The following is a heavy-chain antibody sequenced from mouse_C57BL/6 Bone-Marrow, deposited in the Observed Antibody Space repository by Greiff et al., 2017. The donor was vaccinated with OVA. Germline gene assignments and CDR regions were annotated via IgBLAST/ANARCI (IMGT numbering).Heavy chain of an antibody. D-gene: IGHD3-1*01. Sequence: VQLQQSGAELVRPGASVKLSCKASGYTFTDYYINWVKQRPGQGLEWIARIYPGSGNTYYNEKFKGKATLTAEKSSSTAYMQLSSLTSEDSAVYFCARAGLLLIAYWGQGTLVTVSA. CDR1: GYTFTDYY. V-gene: IGHV1-76*01. CDR3: ARAGLLLIAY. J-gene: IGHJ3*01. CDR2: IYPGSGNT.